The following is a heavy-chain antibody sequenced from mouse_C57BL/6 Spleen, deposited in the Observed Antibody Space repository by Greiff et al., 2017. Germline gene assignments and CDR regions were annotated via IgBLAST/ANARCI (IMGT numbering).Heavy chain of an antibody. D-gene: IGHD1-1*01. V-gene: IGHV3-1*01. CDR1: GYSITSGYD. CDR3: AKGGYYGSSYGWFAY. J-gene: IGHJ3*01. Sequence: DVKLQESGPGMVKPSQSLSLTCTVTGYSITSGYDWHWIRHFPGNKLEWMGYISYSGSTNYNPSLKSRISITHDTSKNHFFLKLNSVTTEDTATYYCAKGGYYGSSYGWFAYWGQGTLVTVSA. CDR2: ISYSGST.